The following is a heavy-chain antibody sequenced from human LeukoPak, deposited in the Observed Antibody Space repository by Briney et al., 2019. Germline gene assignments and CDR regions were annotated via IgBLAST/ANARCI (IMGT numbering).Heavy chain of an antibody. CDR2: IDPSDSYT. CDR3: ARLQNYYGSGSYYKWMDY. D-gene: IGHD3-10*01. CDR1: GYSFTSYW. Sequence: GESLKISCKGSGYSFTSYWISWVRQMPGKGLEWMGRIDPSDSYTNYSPSFQGHVTIPADKSISTAYLQWSSLKASDTAMYYCARLQNYYGSGSYYKWMDYWGQGTLVTVSS. J-gene: IGHJ4*02. V-gene: IGHV5-10-1*01.